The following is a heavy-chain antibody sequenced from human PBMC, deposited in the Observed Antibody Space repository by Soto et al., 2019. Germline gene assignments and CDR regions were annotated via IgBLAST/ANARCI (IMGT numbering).Heavy chain of an antibody. D-gene: IGHD1-26*01. CDR1: GFTFSSYS. V-gene: IGHV3-21*01. CDR2: ISSSSSYI. J-gene: IGHJ3*02. Sequence: GGSLRLSCAASGFTFSSYSMNWVRQAPGKGLEWVSSISSSSSYIYYADSVKGRFTFSRDNAKNSLYLQMNSLRAEDTAVYYCASESGSYYLAFDIWGQGTMVTVSS. CDR3: ASESGSYYLAFDI.